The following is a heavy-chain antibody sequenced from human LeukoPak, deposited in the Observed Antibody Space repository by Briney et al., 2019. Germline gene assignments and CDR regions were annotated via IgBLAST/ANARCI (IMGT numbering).Heavy chain of an antibody. CDR3: ARDTRHRYCSSSSCFRGWLDP. CDR1: GYTFTNYY. J-gene: IGHJ5*02. CDR2: INPSGGST. Sequence: ASAKVSCKASGYTFTNYYMHWVRQAPGQGLEWMGIINPSGGSTSYAQRFQGRVTITADESTSTAYMELSSLRSEDTAVYYCARDTRHRYCSSSSCFRGWLDPWGQGTPVTVSS. V-gene: IGHV1-46*01. D-gene: IGHD2-2*01.